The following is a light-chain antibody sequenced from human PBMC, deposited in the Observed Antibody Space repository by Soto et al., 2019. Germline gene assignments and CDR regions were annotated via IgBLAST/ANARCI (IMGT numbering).Light chain of an antibody. J-gene: IGKJ4*01. CDR3: QQYTDWVT. CDR1: QSVSSY. CDR2: DAS. Sequence: EIVLTQSPATLSLSPGERATLSCRASQSVSSYLAWYQQKPGQAPRLLIYDASNRATGIPARFSGSGSGTQFSLSIDYLRSDDFAIYHCQQYTDWVTFGAGTKVEI. V-gene: IGKV3-11*01.